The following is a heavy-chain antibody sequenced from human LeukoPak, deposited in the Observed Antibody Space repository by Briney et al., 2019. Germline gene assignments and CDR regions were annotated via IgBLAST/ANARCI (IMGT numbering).Heavy chain of an antibody. CDR1: GFTFSSYA. J-gene: IGHJ4*02. CDR2: IWYDGSNK. CDR3: AKDSRGYFDY. D-gene: IGHD3-10*01. V-gene: IGHV3-33*06. Sequence: GGSLRLSCAASGFTFSSYAMSWVRQAPGKGLEWVAVIWYDGSNKYYADSVKGRFTISRDNSKNTLYLQMNSLRAEDTAVYYCAKDSRGYFDYWGQGTLVTVSS.